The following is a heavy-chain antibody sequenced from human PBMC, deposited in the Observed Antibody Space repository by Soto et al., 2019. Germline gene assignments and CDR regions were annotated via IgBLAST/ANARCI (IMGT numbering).Heavy chain of an antibody. CDR3: ARALSGSFY. J-gene: IGHJ4*02. D-gene: IGHD3-10*01. CDR1: GFTFGSYS. CDR2: ISSSSAYI. Sequence: GGSLRLSCAATGFTFGSYSMNWVRQAPGKGLEWVSSISSSSAYIHYADSVKGRFTISRDNAKNSQYLQMNSLRVEDTALYYCARALSGSFYWGQGTLVTVSS. V-gene: IGHV3-21*01.